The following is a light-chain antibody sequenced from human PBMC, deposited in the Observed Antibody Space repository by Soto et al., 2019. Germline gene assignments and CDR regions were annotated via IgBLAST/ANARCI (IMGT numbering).Light chain of an antibody. Sequence: SVLTQPPSVSAAPGQKVTISCSGSYSNIGDNYVSWYQQLPGAAPKLLIYDNDRRPSGIPDRFSGSKSGTSATLGITGLQTGEEAEYYCGTWDDSLNAAYVFGTGTKVTGL. CDR2: DND. CDR3: GTWDDSLNAAYV. J-gene: IGLJ1*01. V-gene: IGLV1-51*01. CDR1: YSNIGDNY.